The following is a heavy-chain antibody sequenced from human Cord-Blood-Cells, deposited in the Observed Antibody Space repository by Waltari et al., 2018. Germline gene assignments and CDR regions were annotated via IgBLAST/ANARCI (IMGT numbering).Heavy chain of an antibody. CDR2: FDPEDGET. D-gene: IGHD1-26*01. CDR3: ATEVSGSYHYYFDY. Sequence: QVQLVQSGAEGKKAGASVKVSCKVSGYTRTELYMQWVRQAPGKWLEWMGGFDPEDGETIYAQKFQGRVTMTEDTSTDTAYMELSSLRSEDTAVYYCATEVSGSYHYYFDYWGQGTLVTVSS. J-gene: IGHJ4*02. CDR1: GYTRTELY. V-gene: IGHV1-24*01.